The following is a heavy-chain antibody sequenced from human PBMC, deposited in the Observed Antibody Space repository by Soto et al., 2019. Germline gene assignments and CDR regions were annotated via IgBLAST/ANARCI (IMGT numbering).Heavy chain of an antibody. CDR2: IIPIFGTA. Sequence: SVKVSCKASGGTFSSYAISWVRQAPGQGLEWMGGIIPIFGTANYAQKFQGRVTITADESTSTAYMDLSSLRYEDTAVYYCARDNSQNYGTPAASSWLHPWGQGNTVTVSS. D-gene: IGHD2-15*01. CDR3: ARDNSQNYGTPAASSWLHP. CDR1: GGTFSSYA. J-gene: IGHJ5*02. V-gene: IGHV1-69*13.